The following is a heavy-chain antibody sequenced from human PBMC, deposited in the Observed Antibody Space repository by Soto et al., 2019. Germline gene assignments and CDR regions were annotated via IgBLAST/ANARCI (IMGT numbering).Heavy chain of an antibody. CDR3: ATTSGSSGSYLWGYPDY. V-gene: IGHV3-23*01. CDR2: ISGRGGDT. Sequence: PGGSLRLSCAASGFTFSNYAMSWVRQAPGKGLEWVSSISGRGGDTYYADSVKGRFTVSRDNSKNTLYVQMNSLRAEDTAVYYCATTSGSSGSYLWGYPDYWGRGTLVTVSS. CDR1: GFTFSNYA. D-gene: IGHD1-26*01. J-gene: IGHJ4*02.